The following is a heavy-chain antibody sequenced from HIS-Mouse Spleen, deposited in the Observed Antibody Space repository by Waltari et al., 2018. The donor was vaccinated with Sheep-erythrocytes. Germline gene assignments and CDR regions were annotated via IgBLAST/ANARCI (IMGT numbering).Heavy chain of an antibody. CDR1: GFTFSSYA. CDR2: ISSNGGRT. Sequence: EVQLVESGVGLVQPGGSLRLSCAASGFTFSSYAMHWVRQAPGKGLEYVSAISSNGGRTYYANSVKGRFTISRDNSKNTLYLQMGSLRAEDMAVYYCARGGIAVAGYYFDYWGQGTLVTVSS. D-gene: IGHD6-19*01. J-gene: IGHJ4*02. CDR3: ARGGIAVAGYYFDY. V-gene: IGHV3-64*01.